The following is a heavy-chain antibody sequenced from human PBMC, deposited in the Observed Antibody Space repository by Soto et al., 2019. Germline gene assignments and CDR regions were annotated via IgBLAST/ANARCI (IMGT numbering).Heavy chain of an antibody. CDR2: ISAYNGNT. CDR3: ARYTAEDLVLVPVYYGMDV. Sequence: QVQLVQSGAEVKKPGASVKVSCKASGYTFTSYGISWVRQAPGQGLEWMGWISAYNGNTNYAQKLQGRVTMTTDTSTSTAYMELRSVRSDDTAVYYCARYTAEDLVLVPVYYGMDVWGQGTTVTVSS. V-gene: IGHV1-18*01. D-gene: IGHD2-2*01. CDR1: GYTFTSYG. J-gene: IGHJ6*02.